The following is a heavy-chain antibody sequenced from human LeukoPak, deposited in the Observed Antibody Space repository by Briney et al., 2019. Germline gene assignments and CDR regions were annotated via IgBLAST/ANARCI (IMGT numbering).Heavy chain of an antibody. CDR3: ARGVYIAAAQYAY. J-gene: IGHJ4*02. D-gene: IGHD6-13*01. CDR2: IYYSGTT. V-gene: IGHV4-59*01. Sequence: SETLSLTCTVSGGSISTYYWSWIRQPPGKGLEWIGYIYYSGTTNYNPSLKSRVTISVDTSKNQFSLKLSSVTAADTAVYYCARGVYIAAAQYAYWGQGTLVTVSS. CDR1: GGSISTYY.